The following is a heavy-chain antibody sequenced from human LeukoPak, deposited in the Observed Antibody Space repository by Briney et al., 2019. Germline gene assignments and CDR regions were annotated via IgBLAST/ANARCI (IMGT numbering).Heavy chain of an antibody. V-gene: IGHV4-39*01. J-gene: IGHJ4*02. Sequence: KSSETLSLTCTVSGGSISSSSYDWGWIRQPPGKGLEWIGSIYYSGSTYYNPSLKSRVTISVDTSKNQFPLELSSVTAADTAVYYCARSEWLSYFDYWGQGTLVTVSS. CDR3: ARSEWLSYFDY. CDR1: GGSISSSSYD. CDR2: IYYSGST. D-gene: IGHD3-3*01.